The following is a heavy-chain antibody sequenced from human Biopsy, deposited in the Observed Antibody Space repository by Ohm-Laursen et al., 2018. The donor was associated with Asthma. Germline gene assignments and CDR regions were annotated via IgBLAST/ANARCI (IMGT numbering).Heavy chain of an antibody. CDR2: IMTVFGTT. D-gene: IGHD6-19*01. J-gene: IGHJ6*02. CDR3: ARCQVGYSSGWSLLVKKNYYSGMDV. V-gene: IGHV1-69*01. CDR1: GGTFSHFA. Sequence: SSVKVSCKAPGGTFSHFAIRWVRQAPGQGLEWLGGIMTVFGTTNFAQKFQGRVTITADESTSTAYMEVTSLRSEDTAIYYCARCQVGYSSGWSLLVKKNYYSGMDVWGQGTAVTVS.